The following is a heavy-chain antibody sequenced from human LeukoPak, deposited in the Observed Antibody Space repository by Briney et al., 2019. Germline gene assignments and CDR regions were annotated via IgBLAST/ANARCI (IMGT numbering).Heavy chain of an antibody. CDR3: ARHVVAYDYGDY. J-gene: IGHJ4*02. CDR1: GGSISSSTYY. CDR2: IYYTGST. D-gene: IGHD4-17*01. V-gene: IGHV4-39*01. Sequence: SETLSLTCIVSGGSISSSTYYWGWTRQPPGKGLEWIGSIYYTGSTYYNPSLKSRVTISVDTSENQFSLSLMSVTAANTAVYYRARHVVAYDYGDYWGQGTLVTVSS.